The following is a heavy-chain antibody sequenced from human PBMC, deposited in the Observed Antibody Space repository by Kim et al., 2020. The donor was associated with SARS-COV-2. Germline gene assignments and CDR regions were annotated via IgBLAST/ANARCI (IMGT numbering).Heavy chain of an antibody. J-gene: IGHJ5*02. Sequence: YAQNLKGSTTITRNTSATTAYMGLSSLTSKDTAVYYCAREGSGSYNWLDPWGQGTLVTVSS. CDR3: AREGSGSYNWLDP. D-gene: IGHD3-10*01. V-gene: IGHV1-3*01.